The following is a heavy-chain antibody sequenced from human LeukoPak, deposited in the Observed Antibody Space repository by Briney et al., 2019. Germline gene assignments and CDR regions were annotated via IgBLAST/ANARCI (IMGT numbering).Heavy chain of an antibody. J-gene: IGHJ4*02. D-gene: IGHD3-10*01. Sequence: VGSLRLSCAASGFTFSSHAMSWVRRAPGKGLDWVSAISSNGGGTFYADSVKGQFTISRDNSQNTLYLQMNSLRAEDTAIYYCAKHYGSGTYYNYLDYWGQGTLVTVSS. CDR2: ISSNGGGT. CDR3: AKHYGSGTYYNYLDY. V-gene: IGHV3-23*01. CDR1: GFTFSSHA.